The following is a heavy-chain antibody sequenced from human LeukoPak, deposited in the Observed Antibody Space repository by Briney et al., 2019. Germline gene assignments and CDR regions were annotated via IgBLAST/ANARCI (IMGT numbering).Heavy chain of an antibody. CDR3: ARAHPPNDYYDRSGYSFDY. V-gene: IGHV3-66*02. D-gene: IGHD3-22*01. CDR2: IYSGGST. CDR1: GFTLSSNY. Sequence: GGSLSLSCAPSGFTLSSNYMGWVGQAPGEGREWVSFIYSGGSTYYADSAKGRFTISRDNSKNTLYLPMNSLRAEETAVYYCARAHPPNDYYDRSGYSFDYWGQGTLVTVSS. J-gene: IGHJ4*02.